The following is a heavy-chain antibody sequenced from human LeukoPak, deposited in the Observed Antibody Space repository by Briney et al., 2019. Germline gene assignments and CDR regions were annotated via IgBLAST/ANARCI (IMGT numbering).Heavy chain of an antibody. J-gene: IGHJ4*02. CDR3: AREGYTSSWYSGYYYLDY. Sequence: SETLSLTCTVSGGSISSGSYFWTWIRQPAGKRLEWIGRINTSGSTNYNPSLKSRVTISVDTSKNQFSLKLSSVTAADTAVFFCAREGYTSSWYSGYYYLDYWGQGTLVTVSS. V-gene: IGHV4-61*02. CDR2: INTSGST. D-gene: IGHD6-13*01. CDR1: GGSISSGSYF.